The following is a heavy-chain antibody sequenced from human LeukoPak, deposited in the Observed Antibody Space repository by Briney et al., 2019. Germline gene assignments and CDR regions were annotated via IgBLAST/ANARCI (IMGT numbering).Heavy chain of an antibody. D-gene: IGHD3-22*01. CDR2: ISSNGGST. V-gene: IGHV3-64*01. CDR1: GFTFSSYA. J-gene: IGHJ4*02. Sequence: GGSLRLSCAASGFTFSSYAMHWVRQAPGKGLEYVSAISSNGGSTYYANSVKGRFTISRDNSKNTLYLQMGSLRAEDMAVYYCARGSTYYYASSGYYGYHDYWGQGTLVTVSS. CDR3: ARGSTYYYASSGYYGYHDY.